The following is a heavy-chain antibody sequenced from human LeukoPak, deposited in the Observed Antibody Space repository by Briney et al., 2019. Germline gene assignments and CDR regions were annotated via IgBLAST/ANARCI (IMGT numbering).Heavy chain of an antibody. V-gene: IGHV1-69*04. J-gene: IGHJ4*02. CDR3: ARVIPSGSQFPDY. Sequence: SVKVSCKASGGTFSSYAISWVRQAPGQGLKWMGRIIPILGIANYAQKFQGRVTITADKSTSTAYMELSSLRSEDTAVYYCARVIPSGSQFPDYWGQGTLVTVSS. D-gene: IGHD3-10*01. CDR2: IIPILGIA. CDR1: GGTFSSYA.